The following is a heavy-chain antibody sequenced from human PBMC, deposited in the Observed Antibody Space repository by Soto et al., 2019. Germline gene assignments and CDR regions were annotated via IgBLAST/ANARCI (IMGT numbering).Heavy chain of an antibody. CDR3: AKDGNGANWFDP. CDR1: GFTFSSYG. Sequence: PGGSLRLSCAASGFTFSSYGMHWVRQAPGKGLEWVAVISYDGSNKYYADSVKGRFTISRDNSKNTLYLQMNSLRAEDTAVYYCAKDGNGANWFDPWGQGTLVTVSS. D-gene: IGHD1-1*01. V-gene: IGHV3-30*18. J-gene: IGHJ5*02. CDR2: ISYDGSNK.